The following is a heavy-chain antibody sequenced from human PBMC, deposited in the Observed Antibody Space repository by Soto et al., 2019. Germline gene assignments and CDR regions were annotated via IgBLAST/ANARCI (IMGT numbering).Heavy chain of an antibody. D-gene: IGHD6-19*01. CDR2: ISSNSGNI. J-gene: IGHJ3*02. V-gene: IGHV3-9*01. CDR3: AKGGSSSWLRDGLHI. Sequence: EVQLVESGGGIVEPGRSLRLSCAASGFSFDNFAMHWVRQAPGKGLVWVSSISSNSGNIGYADSVKGRFTISRDNAKNSLYLEMTSLIVEDTALYYCAKGGSSSWLRDGLHIWGQGTMVTASS. CDR1: GFSFDNFA.